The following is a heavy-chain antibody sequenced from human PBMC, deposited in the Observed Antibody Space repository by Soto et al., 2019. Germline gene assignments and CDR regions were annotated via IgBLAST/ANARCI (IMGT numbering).Heavy chain of an antibody. CDR3: ARGVITTARVGGGDWFDP. D-gene: IGHD1-1*01. CDR2: TYHTGRT. J-gene: IGHJ5*02. V-gene: IGHV4-30-2*01. Sequence: HLQLQESGSGLVKPSQTLSLTCAVSGDYISSGAYSWNWIRQPPGKGLEWIGHTYHTGRTYFNPSLKSRVNISVDMTRNQFALRLTSVTAADTAVYYCARGVITTARVGGGDWFDPWGQGTLVTVSS. CDR1: GDYISSGAYS.